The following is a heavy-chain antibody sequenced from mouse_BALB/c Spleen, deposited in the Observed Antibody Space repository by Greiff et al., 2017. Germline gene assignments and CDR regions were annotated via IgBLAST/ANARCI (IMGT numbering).Heavy chain of an antibody. CDR1: GFTFSSFG. J-gene: IGHJ3*01. CDR3: ARSPHYYGSPAWFAY. V-gene: IGHV5-17*02. CDR2: ISSGSSTI. D-gene: IGHD1-1*01. Sequence: DVMLVESGGGLVQPGGSRKLSCAASGFTFSSFGMHWVRQAPEKGLEWVAYISSGSSTIYYADTVKGRFTISRDNPKNTLFLQMTSLRSEDTAMYYCARSPHYYGSPAWFAYWGQGTLVTVSA.